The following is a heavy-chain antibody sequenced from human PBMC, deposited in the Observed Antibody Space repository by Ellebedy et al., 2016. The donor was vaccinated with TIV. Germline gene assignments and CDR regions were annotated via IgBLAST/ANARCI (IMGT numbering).Heavy chain of an antibody. D-gene: IGHD3-10*02. CDR2: LNANGVVI. J-gene: IGHJ4*02. CDR1: GFTFSSYA. V-gene: IGHV3-23*01. CDR3: ASSRYHYYVGNTIFAY. Sequence: PGESLKISCAASGFTFSSYAASWVRQAPGKGLEWVAGLNANGVVIAYADSVKGRSTISRDNSKNTLYLQVNSLRPEDTAVYYCASSRYHYYVGNTIFAYWGQGTLVTVSS.